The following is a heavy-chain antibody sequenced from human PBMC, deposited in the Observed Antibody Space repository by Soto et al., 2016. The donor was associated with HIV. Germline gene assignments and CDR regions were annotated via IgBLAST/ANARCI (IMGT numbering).Heavy chain of an antibody. CDR3: ARRAELRLIGSFTNDHYSYMDV. CDR2: IDHTGNT. Sequence: QVQLQQWGAGLLKPSETLSLTCAVYGGSFGGYDWTWIRQTPDKGLQWIGEIDHTGNTNYNPSLKSRLTISVDTSKNQFSLKVNSVTAADTAIYYCARRAELRLIGSFTNDHYSYMDVWAKGPRSPSPQ. D-gene: IGHD1-1*01. J-gene: IGHJ6*04. CDR1: GGSFGGYD. V-gene: IGHV4-34*02.